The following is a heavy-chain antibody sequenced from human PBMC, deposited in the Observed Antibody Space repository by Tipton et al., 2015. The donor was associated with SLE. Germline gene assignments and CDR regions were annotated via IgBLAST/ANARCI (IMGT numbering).Heavy chain of an antibody. CDR3: ARTGILTLLDY. CDR1: GGSISSGSYY. D-gene: IGHD4-23*01. Sequence: TLSLTCTVSGGSISSGSYYWSWIRQPAGKGLEWIGYIYTSGSTNYNPSLKSRVTISVDTSKNQFSLKLSSVTAADTAVYYRARTGILTLLDYWGQGTLVTVSS. V-gene: IGHV4-61*09. J-gene: IGHJ4*02. CDR2: IYTSGST.